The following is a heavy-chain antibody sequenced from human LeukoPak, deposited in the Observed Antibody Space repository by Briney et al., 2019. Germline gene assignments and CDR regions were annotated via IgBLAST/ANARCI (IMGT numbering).Heavy chain of an antibody. CDR2: ISSSSRYT. CDR1: GFTFSNYY. Sequence: GGSLRLSCAASGFTFSNYYRSCIRQAPGKGLEWVSYISSSSRYTNYADSVKGRFTISRDNAKNSLYLQMNSLRAEDTAVYYCSRGAMVRGVITDPPYYFDYWGQGTLVTVSS. V-gene: IGHV3-11*05. J-gene: IGHJ4*02. CDR3: SRGAMVRGVITDPPYYFDY. D-gene: IGHD3-10*01.